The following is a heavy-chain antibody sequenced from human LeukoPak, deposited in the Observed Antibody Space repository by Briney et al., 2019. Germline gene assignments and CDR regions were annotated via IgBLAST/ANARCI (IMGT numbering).Heavy chain of an antibody. J-gene: IGHJ4*02. V-gene: IGHV3-7*05. Sequence: PGGSLRLSCGAAGFISSTYTMTGVREAPERRLELVANIREDVSEKHSVESLKGRFTVSRDHAKNSLYLQINSLRAEVTAVYYCVGGGGTFVYWGQGTLVTDCS. CDR3: VGGGGTFVY. CDR2: IREDVSEK. CDR1: GFISSTYT. D-gene: IGHD1-1*01.